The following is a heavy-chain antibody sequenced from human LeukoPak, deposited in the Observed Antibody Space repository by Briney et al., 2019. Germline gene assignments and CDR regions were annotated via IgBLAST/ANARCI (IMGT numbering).Heavy chain of an antibody. CDR2: IYSGGST. J-gene: IGHJ6*02. CDR1: GFTFSSYA. Sequence: GGYLRLSCAASGFTFSSYAMPWVRQAPGKGLEWVSVIYSGGSTYYADSVKGRFTISRDNSKNTLYLQMNSLRAEDTAVYYCARDKRRDNGDYYYYYYGMDVWGQGITVTVA. V-gene: IGHV3-66*01. D-gene: IGHD4-17*01. CDR3: ARDKRRDNGDYYYYYYGMDV.